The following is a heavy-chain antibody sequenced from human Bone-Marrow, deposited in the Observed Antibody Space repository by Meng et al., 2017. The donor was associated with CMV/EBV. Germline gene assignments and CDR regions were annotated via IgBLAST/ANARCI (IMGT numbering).Heavy chain of an antibody. CDR1: GFTFSSYA. V-gene: IGHV3-30*04. D-gene: IGHD3-3*01. CDR3: ARESYYDFWSGYYSYFDY. CDR2: ISYDGSNK. J-gene: IGHJ4*02. Sequence: GESLKISCAASGFTFSSYAMHWVRQAPGKGLEWVAVISYDGSNKYYADSVKGRFTISRDNSKNTLYLQMNSLRAEDTAVYYCARESYYDFWSGYYSYFDYWGRGTLVTVSS.